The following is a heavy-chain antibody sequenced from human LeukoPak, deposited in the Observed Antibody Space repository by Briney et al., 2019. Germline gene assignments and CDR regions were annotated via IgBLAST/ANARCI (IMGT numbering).Heavy chain of an antibody. Sequence: QPGRSLRLSCAASGFTFSSYCMHWVRQAPGKGLEWVAVITYDGSNKYYADSVKGRFTISRDNSKNTLYLQMNSLRAEDTAVYYCGTVPPSEGVAGKGSFDYWGQGTLVTVSS. J-gene: IGHJ4*02. CDR2: ITYDGSNK. D-gene: IGHD6-19*01. CDR3: GTVPPSEGVAGKGSFDY. V-gene: IGHV3-30*03. CDR1: GFTFSSYC.